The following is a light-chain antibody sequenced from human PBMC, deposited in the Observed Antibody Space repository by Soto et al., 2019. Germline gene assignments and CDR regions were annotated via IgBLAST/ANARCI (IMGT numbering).Light chain of an antibody. CDR1: QSVSSSY. V-gene: IGKV3-20*01. Sequence: EIVLTQSPGTLSLSPGERATLSCRASQSVSSSYLAWYQQKPGQAPRLLIYGASSRATGIPDRFSGSGSGTDFTLTISRLEPEGFAVYYCQQYGSSPQTFGQGTEVEIK. CDR3: QQYGSSPQT. J-gene: IGKJ1*01. CDR2: GAS.